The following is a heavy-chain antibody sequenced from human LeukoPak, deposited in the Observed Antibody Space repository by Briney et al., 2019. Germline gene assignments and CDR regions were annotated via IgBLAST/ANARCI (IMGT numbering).Heavy chain of an antibody. J-gene: IGHJ4*02. CDR1: GFTFSSYW. CDR2: IKTDGSQI. V-gene: IGHV3-7*01. CDR3: VRFMRGTIGGDN. Sequence: PGGSLRLSCVASGFTFSSYWMTWVRQAPGKGLEWVSNIKTDGSQIYYVDSVKGRFTISRDNAKNSLYLQMNNLKAEDTAMYYCVRFMRGTIGGDNWGQGTLVTVSA. D-gene: IGHD3-16*01.